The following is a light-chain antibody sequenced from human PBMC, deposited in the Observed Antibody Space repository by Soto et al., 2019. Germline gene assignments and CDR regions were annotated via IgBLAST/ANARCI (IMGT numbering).Light chain of an antibody. CDR1: RSDIGDSNF. J-gene: IGLJ1*01. CDR2: EVN. V-gene: IGLV2-14*01. Sequence: QSVLTQPASVSGSPGQSVTISCTGPRSDIGDSNFISWYQHSPGKAPRLLIYEVNNRPSGVSRRFSGSKAGNTASLTISGLLDDDEADYFCAPFRSGTIPVFGSGTKVTVL. CDR3: APFRSGTIPV.